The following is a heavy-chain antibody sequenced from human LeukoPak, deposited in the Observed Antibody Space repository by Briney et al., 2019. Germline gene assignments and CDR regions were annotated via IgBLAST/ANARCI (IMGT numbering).Heavy chain of an antibody. J-gene: IGHJ4*02. D-gene: IGHD7-27*01. Sequence: ASVKVSCKASGYTFTSYGISWVRQASGQGLEWMGWISAYNGNPNYAQKLQVRVTMTPDTSTSTAYMELRSLRSDDTAVYYCARVIHWGYDYWGQGTLVTVSS. V-gene: IGHV1-18*01. CDR1: GYTFTSYG. CDR2: ISAYNGNP. CDR3: ARVIHWGYDY.